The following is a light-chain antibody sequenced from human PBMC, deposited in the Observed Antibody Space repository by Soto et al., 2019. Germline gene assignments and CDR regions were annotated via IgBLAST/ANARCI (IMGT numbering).Light chain of an antibody. Sequence: QSALAQPRSVAGSPGQSVTIACTGTSSDCGGYNYVSWYQQHPGKAPKLMIYDVTKRPSGVPDRFSGSKSGNTASLTISGLQAEDEADYYCCSYAGSFTSKVFGTGTKVTVL. J-gene: IGLJ1*01. CDR1: SSDCGGYNY. CDR2: DVT. CDR3: CSYAGSFTSKV. V-gene: IGLV2-11*01.